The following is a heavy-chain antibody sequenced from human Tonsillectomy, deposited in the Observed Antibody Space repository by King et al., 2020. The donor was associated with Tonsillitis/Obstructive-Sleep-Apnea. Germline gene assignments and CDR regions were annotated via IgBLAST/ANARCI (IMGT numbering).Heavy chain of an antibody. D-gene: IGHD3-22*01. CDR3: ARGPYYYDSSGSLNDAFDI. J-gene: IGHJ3*02. V-gene: IGHV4-59*01. CDR2: IYYSGST. Sequence: QLQESGPGLVKPSETLSLTCTVSGGSISSYYWSWIRQPPGKGLEWIGYIYYSGSTNYNPSLKSRVTISVDTSKNQFSLKLSSVTAADTAVYYCARGPYYYDSSGSLNDAFDICGQGTMVTVSS. CDR1: GGSISSYY.